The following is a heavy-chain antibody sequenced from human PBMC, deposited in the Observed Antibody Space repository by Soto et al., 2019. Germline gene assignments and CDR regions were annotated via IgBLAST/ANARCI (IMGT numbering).Heavy chain of an antibody. V-gene: IGHV4-34*01. CDR3: ASHPPPTGSGFPFGY. Sequence: SETLSLTCDVYGVCFSGYIWGWIRQPPGKGLEWIATIYYSGKTYYNPSLKSRVTIPVDTSKNQFSLKLSSVTAADTAVYYCASHPPPTGSGFPFGYWGQGTLVTLSS. J-gene: IGHJ4*02. CDR2: IYYSGKT. D-gene: IGHD3-10*01. CDR1: GVCFSGYI.